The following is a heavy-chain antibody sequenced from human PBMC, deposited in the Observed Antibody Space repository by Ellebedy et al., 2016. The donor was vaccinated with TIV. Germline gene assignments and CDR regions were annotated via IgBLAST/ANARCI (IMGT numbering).Heavy chain of an antibody. Sequence: GESLKISCAASGFTFRNYAMTWVRQAPGKRLEWVSVVSGSGEKTYYADSVKGRFTISRDNSKHTLDLQMNNVRAEDAAVYFCAKNQGSGGPYYYAMDVWGQGTTVIVSS. V-gene: IGHV3-23*01. J-gene: IGHJ6*02. CDR1: GFTFRNYA. CDR3: AKNQGSGGPYYYAMDV. CDR2: VSGSGEKT. D-gene: IGHD3-10*01.